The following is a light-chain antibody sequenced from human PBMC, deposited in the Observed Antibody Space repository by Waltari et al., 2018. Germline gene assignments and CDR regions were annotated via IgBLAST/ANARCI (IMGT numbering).Light chain of an antibody. J-gene: IGKJ1*01. V-gene: IGKV3-15*01. CDR1: QSVGTS. CDR2: RAS. CDR3: QQYDDWPRT. Sequence: EIVMTQSPASLSVSPGDRVTLSCRASQSVGTSLAWYQQRPGRAPRLLVYRASTRASDIPARFSGSGTDFTLSISTLQSEDFAVYYCQQYDDWPRTFGQGTKVEIK.